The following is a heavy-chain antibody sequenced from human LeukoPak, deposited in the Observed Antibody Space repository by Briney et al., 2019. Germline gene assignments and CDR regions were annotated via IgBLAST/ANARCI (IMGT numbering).Heavy chain of an antibody. D-gene: IGHD2-15*01. J-gene: IGHJ4*02. CDR1: GFTFNSYV. CDR3: AKSVVVITFRFDD. Sequence: GGSLRLSCAASGFTFNSYVMSWVRQAPGKGLGWVSAINGGGGNTYYADSVKGRFTISRDNSKNMVYLQMNTLRADDTAVYHCAKSVVVITFRFDDWGQGALVTVSS. V-gene: IGHV3-23*01. CDR2: INGGGGNT.